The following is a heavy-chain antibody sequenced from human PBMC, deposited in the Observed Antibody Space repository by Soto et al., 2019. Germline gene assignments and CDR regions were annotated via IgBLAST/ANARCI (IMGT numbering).Heavy chain of an antibody. CDR2: IIPIFGTA. CDR1: GYTFTSYY. CDR3: ARVLDSSGYYFY. V-gene: IGHV1-69*13. J-gene: IGHJ4*02. Sequence: SVKVSCKASGYTFTSYYMHWVRQAPGQGLEWMGGIIPIFGTANYAQKFQGRVTITADESTSTAYMELSSLRSEDTAVYYCARVLDSSGYYFYWGQGTLVTVSS. D-gene: IGHD3-22*01.